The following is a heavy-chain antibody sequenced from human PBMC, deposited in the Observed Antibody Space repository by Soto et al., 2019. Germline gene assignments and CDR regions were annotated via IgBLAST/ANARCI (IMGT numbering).Heavy chain of an antibody. Sequence: APRLSCAAPGFTFSSYGMPWVRLAPGKGLEWVAVISYDGSNKYYADSVKGRFTISRDNSKNTLYLQMNSLRAEDTAVYYCAKSGCWSPYGMDVWGQGTKVTVTS. CDR1: GFTFSSYG. J-gene: IGHJ6*02. V-gene: IGHV3-30*18. CDR2: ISYDGSNK. D-gene: IGHD6-13*01. CDR3: AKSGCWSPYGMDV.